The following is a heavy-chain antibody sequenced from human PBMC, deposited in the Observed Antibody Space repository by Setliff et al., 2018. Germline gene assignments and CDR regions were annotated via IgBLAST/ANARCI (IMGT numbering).Heavy chain of an antibody. CDR3: AKGGLRYFDWLPD. Sequence: PGGSLRLSCAASGFTFSSYAMHWVRQAPGKGLEWVSGISWNSGSIGYADSVKGRFTISRDNAKNSLYLQMNSLRAEDTALYYCAKGGLRYFDWLPDWGQGTLVTVS. CDR1: GFTFSSYA. J-gene: IGHJ4*02. CDR2: ISWNSGSI. D-gene: IGHD3-9*01. V-gene: IGHV3-9*01.